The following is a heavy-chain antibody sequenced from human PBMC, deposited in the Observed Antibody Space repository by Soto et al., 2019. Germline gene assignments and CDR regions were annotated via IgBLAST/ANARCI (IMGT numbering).Heavy chain of an antibody. J-gene: IGHJ6*02. Sequence: GESLKISCKGSGYSFTSYWIGWVRQMPGKGLEWMGIIYPGDSDTRYSPSFQGQVTISADKSISTAYLQWSSLKASDTAMYYCARHGAVSSSAQFYYYYGMDVWGQGTTVTAP. V-gene: IGHV5-51*01. CDR3: ARHGAVSSSAQFYYYYGMDV. D-gene: IGHD6-6*01. CDR2: IYPGDSDT. CDR1: GYSFTSYW.